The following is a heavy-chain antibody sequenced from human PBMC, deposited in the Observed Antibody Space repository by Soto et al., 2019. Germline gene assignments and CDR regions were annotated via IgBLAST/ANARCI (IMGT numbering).Heavy chain of an antibody. CDR3: ARDLAAAAY. Sequence: ASVKVSCKASGYIFTNYYIHWVRQAPGQGLGWMAIINPLPTSGSTNYAQKFQGRVTVTRDTSTSTVYLELSSLRSDDTAVYYCARDLAAAAYWGQGTLVTVSS. CDR1: GYIFTNYY. V-gene: IGHV1-46*01. D-gene: IGHD6-13*01. J-gene: IGHJ4*02. CDR2: INPLPTSGST.